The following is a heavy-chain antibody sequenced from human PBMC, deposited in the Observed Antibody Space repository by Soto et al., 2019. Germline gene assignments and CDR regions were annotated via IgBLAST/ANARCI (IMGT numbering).Heavy chain of an antibody. J-gene: IGHJ3*02. CDR3: ARILRFLEWPLRDDAFDI. CDR2: TYYRSKWYN. CDR1: GDSVSSNSAA. D-gene: IGHD3-3*01. V-gene: IGHV6-1*01. Sequence: SQTLSLTCAISGDSVSSNSAAWNCIMHSASRFLEWLGRTYYRSKWYNDYAVSVKSRITINPDTSKNQFSLQLNSVTPEDTAVYYCARILRFLEWPLRDDAFDIWGQGTMVTVSS.